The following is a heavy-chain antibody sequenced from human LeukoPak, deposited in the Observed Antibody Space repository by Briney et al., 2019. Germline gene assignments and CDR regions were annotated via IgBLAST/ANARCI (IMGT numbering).Heavy chain of an antibody. CDR3: ARGIVVVPAAMAYFDY. D-gene: IGHD2-2*01. Sequence: GGSLRLSCAASGFTFSSYSMNWVRQAPGKGLEWVSYISSSSSTIYYADSVKGRFTISRDNAKNSLYLQMNGLRAEDTAVYYCARGIVVVPAAMAYFDYWGQGTLVTVSS. V-gene: IGHV3-48*04. CDR1: GFTFSSYS. J-gene: IGHJ4*02. CDR2: ISSSSSTI.